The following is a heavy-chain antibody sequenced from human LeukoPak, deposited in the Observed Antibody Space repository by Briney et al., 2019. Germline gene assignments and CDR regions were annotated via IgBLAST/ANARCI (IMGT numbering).Heavy chain of an antibody. D-gene: IGHD4-23*01. CDR3: ARNGGNSDLDY. CDR2: IYFTGSA. Sequence: SETLSLTCTVSGGSISSSSYYWAWIRQPPGKGLEWIGSIYFTGSAYYNPSLKSRVTISVDKSKNQFSLKLSSVTAADTAVYYCARNGGNSDLDYWGQGTLVTVSS. J-gene: IGHJ4*02. V-gene: IGHV4-39*07. CDR1: GGSISSSSYY.